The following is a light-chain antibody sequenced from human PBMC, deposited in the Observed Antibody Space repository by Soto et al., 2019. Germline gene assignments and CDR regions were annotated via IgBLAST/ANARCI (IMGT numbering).Light chain of an antibody. V-gene: IGKV3-15*01. Sequence: EIVMTQSPATLSVSPGERATLSCRASQSVSSNLAWYQQKPGQAPRLLIYGASTRATGIPARFSGSGSGKEFILTISSLQSEDFAVYYCQQYNNWPPRFGPGTKVDIK. CDR3: QQYNNWPPR. CDR1: QSVSSN. J-gene: IGKJ3*01. CDR2: GAS.